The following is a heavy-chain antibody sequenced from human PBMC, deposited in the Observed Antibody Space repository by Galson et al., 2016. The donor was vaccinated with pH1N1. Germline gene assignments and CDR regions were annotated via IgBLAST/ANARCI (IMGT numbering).Heavy chain of an antibody. CDR1: GFTFRSYA. D-gene: IGHD1-1*01. J-gene: IGHJ5*01. CDR2: ISGSCGAT. CDR3: AKDITIGTANFFDA. V-gene: IGHV3-23*01. Sequence: SLRLSCAASGFTFRSYAMNWVRQAPGKGLEGVSAISGSCGATYYADSVRGRFTISRDNSKNTLYVQMNSLRAEDTAIYYCAKDITIGTANFFDAWGHGMLVTVSS.